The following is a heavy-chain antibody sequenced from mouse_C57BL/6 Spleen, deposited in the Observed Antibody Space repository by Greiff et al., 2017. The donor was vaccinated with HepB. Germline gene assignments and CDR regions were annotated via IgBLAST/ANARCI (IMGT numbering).Heavy chain of an antibody. Sequence: QVQLQQSGAELVRPGTSVKVSCKASGYAFTNYLIEWVKQRPGQGLEWIGVINPGSGGTNYNEKFKGKATLTADKSSSTAYMQLSSLTSEDSAVYFCARRGSSYFAYWGQGTLVTVSA. CDR1: GYAFTNYL. CDR3: ARRGSSYFAY. D-gene: IGHD1-1*01. V-gene: IGHV1-54*01. J-gene: IGHJ3*01. CDR2: INPGSGGT.